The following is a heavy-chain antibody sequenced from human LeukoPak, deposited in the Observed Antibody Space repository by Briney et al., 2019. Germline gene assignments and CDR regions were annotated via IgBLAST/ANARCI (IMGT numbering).Heavy chain of an antibody. V-gene: IGHV3-33*01. J-gene: IGHJ4*02. D-gene: IGHD5-24*01. CDR1: GFTFSSYG. CDR3: ARDFLPLEIAISADY. Sequence: GGSLRLSCAASGFTFSSYGMHWVRQAPGKGLEWVAVIWYDGSNKYCADSVKGRFTISRDNSKNTLYLQMNSLRAEDTAVYYCARDFLPLEIAISADYWGQGTLVTVSS. CDR2: IWYDGSNK.